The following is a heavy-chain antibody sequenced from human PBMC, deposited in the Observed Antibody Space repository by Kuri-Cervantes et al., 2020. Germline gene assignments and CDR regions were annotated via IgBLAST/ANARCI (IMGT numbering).Heavy chain of an antibody. CDR3: ARDIKSYYMDA. Sequence: GGSLRLSCAASGFTFSSYAMHWVRQAPGKGLEWVAVISYDGSNKYYADSVKGRFTISRDNSKNTLDLQVNSLRAEDTAIYYCARDIKSYYMDAWGEGTTVTVSS. CDR2: ISYDGSNK. V-gene: IGHV3-30-3*01. J-gene: IGHJ6*03. D-gene: IGHD3-10*01. CDR1: GFTFSSYA.